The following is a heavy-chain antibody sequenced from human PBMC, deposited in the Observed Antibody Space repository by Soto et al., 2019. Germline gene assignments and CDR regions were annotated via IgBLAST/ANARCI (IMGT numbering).Heavy chain of an antibody. CDR3: ARGTSSTYSYSGY. V-gene: IGHV3-30-3*01. CDR2: ITSDENTK. Sequence: QVPLVESGGGVVQPGTSLRLSCAASGFTFSSYAMHWVRQAPGKGLEWVAAITSDENTKYYADSVKGRFTVSRDNSQNTVFLQMNSLRTEDTAVYYCARGTSSTYSYSGYWGQGTLVTVSS. J-gene: IGHJ4*02. D-gene: IGHD2-2*01. CDR1: GFTFSSYA.